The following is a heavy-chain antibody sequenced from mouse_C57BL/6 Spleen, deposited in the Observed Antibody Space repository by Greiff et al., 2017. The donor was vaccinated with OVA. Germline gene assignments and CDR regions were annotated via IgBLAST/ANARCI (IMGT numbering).Heavy chain of an antibody. CDR2: ISYDGSN. D-gene: IGHD4-1*01. CDR3: ARDWDFDY. J-gene: IGHJ2*01. Sequence: EVQLQESGPGLVKPSQSLSLTCSVTGYSITSGYYWNWIRQSPGNKLEWMGYISYDGSNNYNPSLKNRISITRDTSKNQFFLKLNAVTTEDTATYYCARDWDFDYWGQGTTLTVSS. CDR1: GYSITSGYY. V-gene: IGHV3-6*01.